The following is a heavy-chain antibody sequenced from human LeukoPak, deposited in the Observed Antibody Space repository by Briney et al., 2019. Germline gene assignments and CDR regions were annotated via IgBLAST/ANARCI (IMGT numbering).Heavy chain of an antibody. D-gene: IGHD6-13*01. J-gene: IGHJ4*02. CDR3: TRVGGQQLANFDY. Sequence: PGGSLRLSCAASGFTFSSYAMHWVRQAPGKGLEYVSAISSNGGSTYYANSVKGRFTISRDDSKSIAYLQMNSLKTEDTAVYYCTRVGGQQLANFDYWGQGTLVTVSS. CDR1: GFTFSSYA. CDR2: ISSNGGST. V-gene: IGHV3-64*01.